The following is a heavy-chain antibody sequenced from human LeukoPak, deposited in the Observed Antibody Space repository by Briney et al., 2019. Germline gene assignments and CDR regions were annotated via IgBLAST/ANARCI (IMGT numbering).Heavy chain of an antibody. CDR1: GGTFSSYA. V-gene: IGHV1-69*13. J-gene: IGHJ6*02. Sequence: ASVKVSCKASGGTFSSYAISWVRQAPGQGLEWMGGIIPIFGTANYAQKFQGRVTITADESTSTAYMELSSLRSEDTAVYYCARGTSSSWSYYYYGMDVWGQGTTVTVSS. D-gene: IGHD6-13*01. CDR2: IIPIFGTA. CDR3: ARGTSSSWSYYYYGMDV.